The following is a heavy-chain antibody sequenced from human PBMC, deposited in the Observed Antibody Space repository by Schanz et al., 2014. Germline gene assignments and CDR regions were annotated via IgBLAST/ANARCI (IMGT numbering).Heavy chain of an antibody. CDR1: GFAFNNYG. Sequence: QVQLVESGGGLVKPGRSLRLSCAASGFAFNNYGMHWVRQAPGKGLEWVAIIWYDGNNKKYADSVKGRFTISRDNAKNSLYLQMNSLRAEDTAVYYCARELPFYFDFWNGSQNAFDYWGQGTLVTVSS. CDR2: IWYDGNNK. V-gene: IGHV3-33*01. D-gene: IGHD3-3*01. CDR3: ARELPFYFDFWNGSQNAFDY. J-gene: IGHJ4*02.